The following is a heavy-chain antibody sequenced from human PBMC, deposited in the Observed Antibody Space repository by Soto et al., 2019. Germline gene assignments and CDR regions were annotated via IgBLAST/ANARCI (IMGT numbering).Heavy chain of an antibody. J-gene: IGHJ4*02. CDR1: GGSISSYY. D-gene: IGHD3-22*01. CDR2: IYYNGTT. Sequence: SETLSLTCAVSGGSISSYYWSWIRQPPGKGLEWIGYIYYNGTTNYNPSLKSRVTMSVGTSKNQFSLKLSSVTAVDTAVYYCERYYYDTSGYYYDYWGQGSLVTV. V-gene: IGHV4-59*13. CDR3: ERYYYDTSGYYYDY.